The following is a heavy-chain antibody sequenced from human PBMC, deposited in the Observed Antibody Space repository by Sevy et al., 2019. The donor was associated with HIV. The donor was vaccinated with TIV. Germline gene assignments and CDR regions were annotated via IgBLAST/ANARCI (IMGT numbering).Heavy chain of an antibody. Sequence: SETLSLTCSVSGGSISNSAYYWGWIRQPPGKGLEWIDNIYYIGNTYYKPSLKSRVTISVDTSKNQFSLQLSSVTAADTAVYYCARWTMGITMIQGEFDSWGQGTLVTVSS. D-gene: IGHD3-10*01. V-gene: IGHV4-39*01. CDR3: ARWTMGITMIQGEFDS. CDR1: GGSISNSAYY. J-gene: IGHJ5*01. CDR2: IYYIGNT.